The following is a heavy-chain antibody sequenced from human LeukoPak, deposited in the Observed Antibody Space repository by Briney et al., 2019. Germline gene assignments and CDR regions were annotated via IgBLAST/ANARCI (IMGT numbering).Heavy chain of an antibody. J-gene: IGHJ5*02. D-gene: IGHD6-6*01. Sequence: SETLSLTCTVSGGTISSYYCSWIRQPPGKGLEWMGYIYYSGSTTYNPALKSRVTISVDTSKNQFSLKLSSATGAYTTVYDSARLVAARPTNWFDPWGDGTPFTVSP. CDR1: GGTISSYY. V-gene: IGHV4-59*01. CDR2: IYYSGST. CDR3: ARLVAARPTNWFDP.